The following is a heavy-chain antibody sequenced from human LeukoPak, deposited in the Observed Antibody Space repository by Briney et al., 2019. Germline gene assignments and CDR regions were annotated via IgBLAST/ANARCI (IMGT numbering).Heavy chain of an antibody. D-gene: IGHD2-21*02. CDR1: GYTFTGYY. J-gene: IGHJ4*02. Sequence: ASVTVSCKTSGYTFTGYYVHWVRQAPGQGLEWMGRINPNSGDTNYAQKFQGRVTMTRDTSISTAYMELSRLRSDDTAVYYCARDCCGGDCFPDSWGQGTLVTVSS. CDR3: ARDCCGGDCFPDS. V-gene: IGHV1-2*06. CDR2: INPNSGDT.